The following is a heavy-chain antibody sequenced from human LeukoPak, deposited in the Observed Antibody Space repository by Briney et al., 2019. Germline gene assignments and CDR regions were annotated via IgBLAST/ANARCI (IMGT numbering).Heavy chain of an antibody. CDR1: GFIFSNYA. V-gene: IGHV3-23*01. Sequence: HPGGSLRLSCAASGFIFSNYAMSWVRQAPGKGLEWVSTISGSGGSTYYADSVKGRFSISRDNFKNTLYLQMNSLRAEDTAVYFCVKDSNAVGATGAFDVWGQGTMVTVSS. CDR3: VKDSNAVGATGAFDV. D-gene: IGHD1-26*01. J-gene: IGHJ3*01. CDR2: ISGSGGST.